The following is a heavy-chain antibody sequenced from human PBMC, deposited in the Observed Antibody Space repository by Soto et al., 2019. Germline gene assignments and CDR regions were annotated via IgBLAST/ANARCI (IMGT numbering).Heavy chain of an antibody. CDR2: ISAYNGNT. V-gene: IGHV1-18*04. Sequence: ASVKVSCKASGYVFTSYGITWVRQVPGQGFEWMGWISAYNGNTNYAQKLQDRFSMTTDTSTSTAYMELRSLRYDDTAVYYCARVEDYFDSSGYAHWGQGTLVTVSS. CDR1: GYVFTSYG. D-gene: IGHD3-22*01. J-gene: IGHJ4*02. CDR3: ARVEDYFDSSGYAH.